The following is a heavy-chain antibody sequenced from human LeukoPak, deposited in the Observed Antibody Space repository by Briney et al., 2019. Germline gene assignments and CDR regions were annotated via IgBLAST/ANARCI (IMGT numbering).Heavy chain of an antibody. CDR1: GYTFTGYS. D-gene: IGHD2-2*01. V-gene: IGHV1-2*02. CDR3: ARKIIVVVPAADIWFDP. Sequence: ASLRLSCTASGYTFTGYSMHWVRQAPGQGLEWMGWINLNSGGTNYAQKFQGRVTMTRDTSISTAYMELSRLRSDDTAVYFCARKIIVVVPAADIWFDPWRQGTLVTVSS. CDR2: INLNSGGT. J-gene: IGHJ5*02.